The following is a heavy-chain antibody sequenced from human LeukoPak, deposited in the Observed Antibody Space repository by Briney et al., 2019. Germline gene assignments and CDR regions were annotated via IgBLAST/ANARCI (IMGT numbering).Heavy chain of an antibody. CDR2: ISGGSGYI. Sequence: GGSLRLSCAASGFTFSTYAMSWVRQAPGKGLEWVSYISGGSGYIYYADSVKGRFTISRDNAKNSLYLQMNSLRAEDTAVYYCARAIAVAEGYWGQGTLVTVSS. J-gene: IGHJ4*02. CDR1: GFTFSTYA. D-gene: IGHD6-19*01. V-gene: IGHV3-21*01. CDR3: ARAIAVAEGY.